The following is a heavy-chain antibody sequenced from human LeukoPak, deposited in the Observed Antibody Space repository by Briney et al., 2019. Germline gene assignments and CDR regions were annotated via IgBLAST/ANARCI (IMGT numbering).Heavy chain of an antibody. D-gene: IGHD2-2*01. CDR1: GFTVSSNY. J-gene: IGHJ4*02. CDR3: ARDFCSSTSCHN. Sequence: GGSLRLSCAASGFTVSSNYMSRVRQAPGKGLEWVSVIYSGGSTYYADSVKGRFTISRDNSKNTLYLQMNSLRAEDTAVYYCARDFCSSTSCHNWGQGTLVTVSS. V-gene: IGHV3-66*01. CDR2: IYSGGST.